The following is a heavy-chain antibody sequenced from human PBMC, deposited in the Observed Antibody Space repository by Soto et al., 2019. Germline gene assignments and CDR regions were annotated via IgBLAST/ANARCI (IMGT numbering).Heavy chain of an antibody. Sequence: GAPVKVSCKASGYTFTSYGIHWVRQAPGQRLEWMGWINAANGDTKYSPKFQGRVTITRDTSASTAYMELSSLRSEDTAVYYCVRRHVSATGIDWFDPWGQGTLVTV. V-gene: IGHV1-3*01. D-gene: IGHD6-13*01. CDR1: GYTFTSYG. CDR3: VRRHVSATGIDWFDP. CDR2: INAANGDT. J-gene: IGHJ5*02.